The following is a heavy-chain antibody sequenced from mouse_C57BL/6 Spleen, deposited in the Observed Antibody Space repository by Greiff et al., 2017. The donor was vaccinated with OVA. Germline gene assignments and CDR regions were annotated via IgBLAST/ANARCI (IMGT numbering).Heavy chain of an antibody. V-gene: IGHV14-3*01. CDR2: IDPANGNT. CDR1: GFNIKNTY. D-gene: IGHD2-2*01. CDR3: ARGYGYDAGDYYAMDY. J-gene: IGHJ4*01. Sequence: EVKLQESVAELVRPGASVKLSCTASGFNIKNTYMHWVKQRPEQGLEWIGRIDPANGNTKYAPKFQGKATITADTSSNTAYLQLSSLTSEDTAIYYCARGYGYDAGDYYAMDYWGQGTSVTVSS.